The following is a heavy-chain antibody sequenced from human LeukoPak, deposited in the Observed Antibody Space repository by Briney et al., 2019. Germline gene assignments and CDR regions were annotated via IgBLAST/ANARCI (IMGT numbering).Heavy chain of an antibody. Sequence: GGSLRLSCAASGFTLSSYEMNWVRQAPGKGLEWVSYISNSGSTIYYADSVKGRFTISRDNAKNSLYLQMNSLRAEDTAVYYCARDGYRSNWLNYFDYWGQGTLVTVSS. CDR1: GFTLSSYE. D-gene: IGHD6-13*01. V-gene: IGHV3-48*03. CDR3: ARDGYRSNWLNYFDY. J-gene: IGHJ4*02. CDR2: ISNSGSTI.